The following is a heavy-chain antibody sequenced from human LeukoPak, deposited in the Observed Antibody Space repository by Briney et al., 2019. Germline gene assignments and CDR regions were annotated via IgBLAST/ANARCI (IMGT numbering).Heavy chain of an antibody. CDR1: GYTFTSYG. D-gene: IGHD2-2*01. Sequence: ASVKVSCKASGYTFTSYGISWVRQAPGQGLEGMGWISAYNGNTNYAQKLQGRVTMTTDTSTSTAYMELRSLRSDDTAVYYCAREVGYCSSTSCRGYYFDYWGQGTLVTVSP. CDR2: ISAYNGNT. CDR3: AREVGYCSSTSCRGYYFDY. J-gene: IGHJ4*02. V-gene: IGHV1-18*01.